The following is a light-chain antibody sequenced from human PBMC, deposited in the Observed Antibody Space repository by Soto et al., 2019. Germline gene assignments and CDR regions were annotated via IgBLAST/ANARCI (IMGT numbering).Light chain of an antibody. CDR2: KAS. CDR1: QSIKNW. V-gene: IGKV1-5*03. CDR3: QQYKSDSQFN. Sequence: DIQMTQSPSTLSASVGDRVTITCRAIQSIKNWLAWYQQKPGEAHKLLIYKASTLESGVPSRFGGSGSRTVFSLTISCLQPDYCATYHCQQYKSDSQFNFGPVTKVYIK. J-gene: IGKJ3*01.